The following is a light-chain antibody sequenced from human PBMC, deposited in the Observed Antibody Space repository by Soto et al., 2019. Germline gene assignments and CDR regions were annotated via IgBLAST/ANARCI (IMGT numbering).Light chain of an antibody. V-gene: IGKV1-5*03. J-gene: IGKJ2*01. CDR3: QQYKTYMYT. CDR1: QSIDSW. CDR2: WAS. Sequence: DIQMTQSPSTLSASVGDRVTITCRASQSIDSWLAWYQQKPGKAPKLLIYWASSLESGVPSRFSGSRSGTEFTLTISSLQPDDFATYYCQQYKTYMYTFAQGTKLEIK.